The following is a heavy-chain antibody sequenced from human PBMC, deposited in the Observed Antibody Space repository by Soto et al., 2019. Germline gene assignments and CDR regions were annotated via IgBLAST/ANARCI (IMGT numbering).Heavy chain of an antibody. J-gene: IGHJ4*02. CDR1: VDSITSNSYF. CDR3: ARHFSVDYFDY. Sequence: QLQLQESGPGLVKPSETLSLTCTVSVDSITSNSYFWAWIRQPPGKGLEWIGSIYYSGTTYYNPSLKSRVTISVDTSKNQFSLKLSSVTAADTAVYYCARHFSVDYFDYWGQGALVTVSS. CDR2: IYYSGTT. V-gene: IGHV4-39*01.